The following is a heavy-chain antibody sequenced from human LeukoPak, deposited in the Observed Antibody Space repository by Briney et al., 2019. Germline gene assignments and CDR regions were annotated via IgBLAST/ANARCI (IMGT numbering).Heavy chain of an antibody. D-gene: IGHD3-3*01. J-gene: IGHJ4*02. V-gene: IGHV4-39*07. Sequence: PSETLSLTCTVSGGSISSSSYYWSWIRQPPGKGLEWIGEINHSGSTNYNPSLKSRVTISVDTSKNQFSLKLSSVTAADTAVYYCARSYDFWSSIDYWGQGTLVTVSS. CDR3: ARSYDFWSSIDY. CDR2: INHSGST. CDR1: GGSISSSSYY.